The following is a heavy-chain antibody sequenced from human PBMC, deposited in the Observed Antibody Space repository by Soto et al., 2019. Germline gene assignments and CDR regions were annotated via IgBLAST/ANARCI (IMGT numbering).Heavy chain of an antibody. V-gene: IGHV1-3*04. D-gene: IGHD3-10*01. J-gene: IGHJ4*02. CDR1: GNKLANYA. Sequence: GSVQVCCKASGNKLANYAIYLVLQAPGHSLEWMGRINTGDGNTKSSQNFQGRVTFTRDTSASTAYMEVISLRSEDTAVYYCAGYHSGSYLGNWGQGTPVTVSS. CDR3: AGYHSGSYLGN. CDR2: INTGDGNT.